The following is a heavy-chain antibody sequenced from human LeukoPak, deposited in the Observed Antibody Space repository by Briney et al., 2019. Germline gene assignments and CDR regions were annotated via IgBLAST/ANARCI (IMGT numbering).Heavy chain of an antibody. D-gene: IGHD3-16*01. CDR1: GYTFTYYT. CDR3: TALGIGFDY. CDR2: INPSGGST. Sequence: ASVKVSCKASGYTFTYYTMNWVRQAPGRGLEWMGIINPSGGSTSYAQKFQGRVTMTRDTSTSTVYMELSSLRSEDTAVYYCTALGIGFDYWGQGTLVTVSS. J-gene: IGHJ4*02. V-gene: IGHV1-46*01.